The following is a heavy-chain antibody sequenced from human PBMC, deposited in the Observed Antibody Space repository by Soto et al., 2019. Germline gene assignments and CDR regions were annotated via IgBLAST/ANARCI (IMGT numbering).Heavy chain of an antibody. Sequence: SETLSLTCTVSGGSISSGDYYWSWIRQPPGKGLEWIGYIYYSGSTYYNPSLKSRVTISVDTSKNQFSLKLSSVTAADTAVYYCARGRVWYYDSSGYYHYWGQGTLVTAPQ. CDR3: ARGRVWYYDSSGYYHY. V-gene: IGHV4-30-4*01. J-gene: IGHJ4*02. D-gene: IGHD3-22*01. CDR2: IYYSGST. CDR1: GGSISSGDYY.